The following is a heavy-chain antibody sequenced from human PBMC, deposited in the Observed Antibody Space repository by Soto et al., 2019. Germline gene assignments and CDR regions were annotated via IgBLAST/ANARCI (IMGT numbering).Heavy chain of an antibody. D-gene: IGHD3-10*01. Sequence: GGSLRLSCAASGFTFSSYGMHWVRQAPGKGLEWVAVISYDGSNKYYADSVKGRFTISRDNSKNTLYLQMNSLRAEDTAVYYCAKGQTYYYGPGDYYYMDVWGKGTTVTVSS. CDR3: AKGQTYYYGPGDYYYMDV. V-gene: IGHV3-30*18. CDR1: GFTFSSYG. J-gene: IGHJ6*03. CDR2: ISYDGSNK.